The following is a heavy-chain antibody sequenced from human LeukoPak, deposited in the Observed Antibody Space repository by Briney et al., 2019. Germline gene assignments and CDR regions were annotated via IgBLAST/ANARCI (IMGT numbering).Heavy chain of an antibody. D-gene: IGHD6-19*01. J-gene: IGHJ4*02. CDR1: GGSISSSSYY. Sequence: SETPSLTCTVSGGSISSSSYYWGWIRQPPGKGPEWIGSIYYSGSTYYNPSLKSRVTISVDTSKNQFSLKLSSVTAADTAVYYCAREGSGIAVADRTDYWGQGTLVTVSS. CDR2: IYYSGST. V-gene: IGHV4-39*02. CDR3: AREGSGIAVADRTDY.